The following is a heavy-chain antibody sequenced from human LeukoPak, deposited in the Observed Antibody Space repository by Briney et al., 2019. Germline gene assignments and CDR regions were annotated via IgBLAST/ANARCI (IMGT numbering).Heavy chain of an antibody. CDR2: TYYRSKWYN. J-gene: IGHJ4*02. CDR1: GDSVSSNSAA. Sequence: SQTLSLTCAISGDSVSSNSAAWNWIRQSPSRGLEWLGRTYYRSKWYNDYAVSVKSRITINPDTSKNQFSLQLNSVTPEDTAVYXXXXXQQLGLRSFDYWGQGTLVTVSS. D-gene: IGHD6-13*01. V-gene: IGHV6-1*01. CDR3: XXXQQLGLRSFDY.